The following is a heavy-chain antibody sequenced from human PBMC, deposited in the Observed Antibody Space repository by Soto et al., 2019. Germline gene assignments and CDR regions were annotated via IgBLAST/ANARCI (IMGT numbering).Heavy chain of an antibody. V-gene: IGHV1-3*01. CDR1: GYTFTSYA. CDR3: AREHDSWSLYAFDM. CDR2: INCGNGNT. D-gene: IGHD3-3*01. J-gene: IGHJ3*02. Sequence: GASVKVSCKASGYTFTSYAIHWVRQAPGQGLEWMGWINCGNGNTKYSQKLQGRLTITRDTSASTAYMELSSLRSEDTAVYFCAREHDSWSLYAFDMWGQGTMVTVS.